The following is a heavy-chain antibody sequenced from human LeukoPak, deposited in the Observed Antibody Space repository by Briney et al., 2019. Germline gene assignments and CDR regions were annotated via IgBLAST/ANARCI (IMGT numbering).Heavy chain of an antibody. Sequence: SETLSLTCTVSGDSVSSNSHYWNWIRQPAGKGLEWIGRIYTSGSTNYNPSLESRVTISVDTSKNQFSLKLTSVTAADTAVYYCAREGIAAADFDYWGQETLVTVSS. CDR2: IYTSGST. D-gene: IGHD6-13*01. J-gene: IGHJ4*02. CDR3: AREGIAAADFDY. CDR1: GDSVSSNSHY. V-gene: IGHV4-61*02.